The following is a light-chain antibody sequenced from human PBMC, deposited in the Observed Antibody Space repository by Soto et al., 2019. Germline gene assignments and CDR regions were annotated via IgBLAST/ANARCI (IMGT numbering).Light chain of an antibody. CDR3: ATWDDSRNGFYV. CDR1: TSNIGSNY. V-gene: IGLV1-47*01. CDR2: RNN. Sequence: QSVLTQPPSASGTPGQGVTISCSGSTSNIGSNYVYWYQQLPGTAPNLLIYRNNQRPSGVPDRFSGSKSGTSASLAISGLRSDDEADYFCATWDDSRNGFYVFGTGTKVTGL. J-gene: IGLJ1*01.